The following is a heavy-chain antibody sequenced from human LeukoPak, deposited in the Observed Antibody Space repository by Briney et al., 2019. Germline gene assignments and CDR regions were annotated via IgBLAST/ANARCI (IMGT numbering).Heavy chain of an antibody. CDR3: ARESDSSSWYNWFDP. CDR1: GGAFSSYA. D-gene: IGHD6-13*01. V-gene: IGHV1-69*13. CDR2: IIPIFGTA. J-gene: IGHJ5*02. Sequence: ASVKVSCKASGGAFSSYAISWVRQAPGQGLEWMGGIIPIFGTANYAQKFQGRVTITADESTSTAYMELSSLRSEDTAVYYCARESDSSSWYNWFDPWGQGTLVTVSS.